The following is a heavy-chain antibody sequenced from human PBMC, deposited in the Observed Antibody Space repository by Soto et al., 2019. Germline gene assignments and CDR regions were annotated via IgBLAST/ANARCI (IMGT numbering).Heavy chain of an antibody. V-gene: IGHV4-4*02. CDR2: IYHSGST. CDR3: ARCLESGGSCYGVGAFDI. CDR1: GGSISSSNW. D-gene: IGHD2-15*01. J-gene: IGHJ3*02. Sequence: QVQLQESGPGLVKPSGTLSLTCAVSGGSISSSNWWSWVRQPPGKGLEWIGEIYHSGSTNYNPSLKSRVTISVDKAKNQFSLKLSAVPAADTAVYYCARCLESGGSCYGVGAFDIWGQGTMVTVSS.